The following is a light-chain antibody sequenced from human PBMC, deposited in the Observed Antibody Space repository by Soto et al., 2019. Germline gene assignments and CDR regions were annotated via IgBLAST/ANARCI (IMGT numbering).Light chain of an antibody. CDR2: GAS. J-gene: IGKJ5*01. CDR3: QQYGTSPIT. Sequence: EIVLTQSPGTLSLSPGERATLSCRASQSFSSTYLAWYQQKPGQAPRLLIYGASSRATGIPDRFSGSGSGTDFTLTISSLEPEDFAVYYCQQYGTSPITFGQGTRLEIK. CDR1: QSFSSTY. V-gene: IGKV3-20*01.